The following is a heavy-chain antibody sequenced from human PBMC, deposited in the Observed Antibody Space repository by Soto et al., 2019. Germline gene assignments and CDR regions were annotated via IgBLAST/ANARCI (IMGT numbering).Heavy chain of an antibody. J-gene: IGHJ4*02. Sequence: LSLTCAVSGGSISSGGYSWSWIRQPPGKGLEWIGYIYHSGSTYYNPSLKSRVTISVDRSKNQFSLKLSSVTAADTAVYYCARSPLGYYDSSGYSFYFDYWGQGTLVTVSS. V-gene: IGHV4-30-2*01. D-gene: IGHD3-22*01. CDR1: GGSISSGGYS. CDR3: ARSPLGYYDSSGYSFYFDY. CDR2: IYHSGST.